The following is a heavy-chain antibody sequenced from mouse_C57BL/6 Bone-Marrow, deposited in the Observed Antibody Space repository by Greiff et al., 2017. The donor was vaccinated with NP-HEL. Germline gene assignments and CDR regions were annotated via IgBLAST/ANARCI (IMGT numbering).Heavy chain of an antibody. V-gene: IGHV14-4*01. Sequence: DVKLQESGAELVRPGASVKLSCTASGFNIKDDYMHWVQQRPEQGLEWIGWIDPENGDTEYASKFQGKATITADTSSNTAYLQLSSLTSEDTAVYYCTTVVARDYWGQGTTLTVSS. CDR1: GFNIKDDY. CDR3: TTVVARDY. D-gene: IGHD1-1*01. J-gene: IGHJ2*01. CDR2: IDPENGDT.